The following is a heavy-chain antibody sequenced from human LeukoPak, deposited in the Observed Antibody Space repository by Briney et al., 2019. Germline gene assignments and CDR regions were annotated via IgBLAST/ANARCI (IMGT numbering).Heavy chain of an antibody. CDR2: IIPIFGTA. J-gene: IGHJ3*02. CDR3: ARDRWILWFGELLPDAFDI. CDR1: GGTFSSYA. Sequence: SVKVSCKASGGTFSSYAISWVRQAPGQGLEWMGGIIPIFGTANYAQKFQGRVTITADESTSTAYMELSSLRSEDTAVYYCARDRWILWFGELLPDAFDIWGQGTMVTVSS. V-gene: IGHV1-69*13. D-gene: IGHD3-10*01.